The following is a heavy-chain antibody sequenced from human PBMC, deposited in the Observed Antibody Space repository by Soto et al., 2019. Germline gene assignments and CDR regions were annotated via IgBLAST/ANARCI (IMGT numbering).Heavy chain of an antibody. D-gene: IGHD3-10*01. CDR3: AILSMVRGVISYYGMDV. J-gene: IGHJ6*02. V-gene: IGHV4-34*01. CDR2: INHSGST. Sequence: QVQLQQWGAGLLKPSETLSLTCAVYGGSFSGYYWSWIRQPPGKGLEWIGEINHSGSTNYNPSLKSRVTIAVDTSKTQFSLKLSSVTAADTAVYYCAILSMVRGVISYYGMDVWGQGTTVTVSS. CDR1: GGSFSGYY.